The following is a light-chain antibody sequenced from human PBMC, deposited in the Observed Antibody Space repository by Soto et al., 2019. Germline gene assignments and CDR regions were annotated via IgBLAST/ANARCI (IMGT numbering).Light chain of an antibody. J-gene: IGKJ1*01. CDR1: QSISVN. Sequence: EIVMTQSPATLSVSPGERATLSCRASQSISVNLAWYQQKPGQAPRLLIYVASTRATGIPARFSGSGSGTEVTLTISSLQSEDFAAYYCQHYHNWPPWTFGQGTKVEIK. CDR3: QHYHNWPPWT. V-gene: IGKV3-15*01. CDR2: VAS.